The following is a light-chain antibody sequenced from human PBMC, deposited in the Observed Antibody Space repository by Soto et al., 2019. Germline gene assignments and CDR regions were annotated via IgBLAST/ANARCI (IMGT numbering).Light chain of an antibody. CDR3: QQAYSFPIT. Sequence: DIQVTQSPSSVSASAGDRVTITCRASQDIVAYLAWYQHKPGRAPELLIRAASTLQSGVPSRFSGSGSGTDFTLTINSLQPEDFATYYCQQAYSFPITFGQGTRLEIK. CDR1: QDIVAY. V-gene: IGKV1D-12*01. CDR2: AAS. J-gene: IGKJ5*01.